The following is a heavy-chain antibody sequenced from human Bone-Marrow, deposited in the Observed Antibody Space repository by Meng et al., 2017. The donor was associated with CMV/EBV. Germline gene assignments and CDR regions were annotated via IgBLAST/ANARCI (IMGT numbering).Heavy chain of an antibody. CDR3: AAGLSSGYYNPV. J-gene: IGHJ4*02. CDR2: IVVGSGNT. Sequence: SVKVSCKASGFTFTSSAVQWVRQARGQRLEWIGWIVVGSGNTNCAQKFQERVTITRDMSTSTAYMELSSLRSEDTAVYYCAAGLSSGYYNPVWGQGTLVTVSS. D-gene: IGHD3-3*01. CDR1: GFTFTSSA. V-gene: IGHV1-58*01.